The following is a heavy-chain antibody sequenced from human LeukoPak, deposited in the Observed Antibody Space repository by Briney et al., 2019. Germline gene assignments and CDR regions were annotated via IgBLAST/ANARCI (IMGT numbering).Heavy chain of an antibody. CDR1: GFTFSIYW. V-gene: IGHV3-74*01. J-gene: IGHJ4*02. CDR3: ARDFGGGNTDYFDY. Sequence: GGSLRLSCAASGFTFSIYWMHWVRQAPGKGLVWVSRINGDGGSTCYADSVKGRFTISRDNAKNTLFLQMNSLRAEDTAVYYCARDFGGGNTDYFDYWGQGTLVTVSS. D-gene: IGHD4-23*01. CDR2: INGDGGST.